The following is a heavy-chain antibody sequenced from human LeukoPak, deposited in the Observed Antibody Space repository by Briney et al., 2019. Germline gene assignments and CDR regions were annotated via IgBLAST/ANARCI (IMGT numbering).Heavy chain of an antibody. Sequence: SETLSLTCTVSGGSISSYYWSWIRQPPGKGLEWIGYIYYSGSTNYNPSLKSRVTISVDTSKNQFSLKLSSVTAADTAVYYCARDQVLYCSSTSCYPGRGYYYYYYMDVWGKGTTVTVSS. CDR1: GGSISSYY. V-gene: IGHV4-59*01. J-gene: IGHJ6*03. D-gene: IGHD2-2*01. CDR3: ARDQVLYCSSTSCYPGRGYYYYYYMDV. CDR2: IYYSGST.